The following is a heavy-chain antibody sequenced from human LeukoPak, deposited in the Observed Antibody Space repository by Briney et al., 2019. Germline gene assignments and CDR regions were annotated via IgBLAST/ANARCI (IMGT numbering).Heavy chain of an antibody. V-gene: IGHV4-59*01. CDR1: GDSISRYY. CDR2: IYYTGNT. CDR3: ARVNGDYVFGDYIDY. D-gene: IGHD4-17*01. J-gene: IGHJ4*02. Sequence: SETLSLTCTVSGDSISRYYWSWIRQPPGKGLECIGYIYYTGNTNYNPSLKSRVTISVDTSKNKFSLKVSSVTAADTAVYYCARVNGDYVFGDYIDYWGQGTLVTVSS.